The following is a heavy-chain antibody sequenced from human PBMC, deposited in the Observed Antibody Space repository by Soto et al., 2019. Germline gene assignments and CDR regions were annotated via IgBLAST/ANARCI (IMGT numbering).Heavy chain of an antibody. CDR1: GFTVSSNY. CDR2: IYSGGST. CDR3: ASPYYDYIWGSYRQDAFDI. J-gene: IGHJ3*02. D-gene: IGHD3-16*02. Sequence: GGSLRLSCAASGFTVSSNYMSWVRQAPGKGLEWVSVIYSGGSTYYADSVKGRFTISRDNSKNTLYLQMNSLRAEDTAVYYCASPYYDYIWGSYRQDAFDIWGQGTMVTVSS. V-gene: IGHV3-66*01.